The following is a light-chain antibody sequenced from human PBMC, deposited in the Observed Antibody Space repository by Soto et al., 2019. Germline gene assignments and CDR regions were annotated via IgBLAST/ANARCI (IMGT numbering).Light chain of an antibody. CDR2: EVS. CDR3: SSYAGSNNLGV. V-gene: IGLV2-8*01. J-gene: IGLJ1*01. CDR1: SSDVGGYNY. Sequence: QSVLTQPPSASGSPGQSVTISCTGTSSDVGGYNYVSWYQQHPGKAAKLMIYEVSKRPSGVPDRFSGSKSGNTASLTVSGLQAEDEADYYRSSYAGSNNLGVFGTGTKLTVL.